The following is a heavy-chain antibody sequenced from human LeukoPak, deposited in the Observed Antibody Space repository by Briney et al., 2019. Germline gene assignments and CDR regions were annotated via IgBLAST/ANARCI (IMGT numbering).Heavy chain of an antibody. J-gene: IGHJ5*02. D-gene: IGHD2-2*01. CDR1: GYTFTSYD. V-gene: IGHV1-8*01. CDR2: MNPNSGNT. Sequence: ASVKVSCKASGYTFTSYDINWVRQATGQGLERMGWMNPNSGNTGYAQKFQGRVTMTRNTSISTAYMELSSLRSEDTAVYYCARGARVGTSFWFDPWGQGTLVTVSS. CDR3: ARGARVGTSFWFDP.